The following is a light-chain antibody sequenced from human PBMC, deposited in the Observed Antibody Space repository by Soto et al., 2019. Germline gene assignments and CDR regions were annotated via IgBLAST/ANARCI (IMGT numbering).Light chain of an antibody. V-gene: IGKV3D-15*01. CDR3: QQYHNWPPIT. CDR2: GAS. Sequence: EIVMTHSPVTLSVSPEERATLSCRASQFVSSNLAWYQQKPGQAPRLLIYGASTRATGIPARFSGSGSGTEFTLTISNLQSEDFAVYFCQQYHNWPPITFGQGTKVDIK. J-gene: IGKJ1*01. CDR1: QFVSSN.